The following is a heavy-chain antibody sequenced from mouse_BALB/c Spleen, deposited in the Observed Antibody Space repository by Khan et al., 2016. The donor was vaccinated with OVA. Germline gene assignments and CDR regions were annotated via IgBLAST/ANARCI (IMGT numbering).Heavy chain of an antibody. Sequence: VQLQQSGPGLVAPSQSLSITCTVSGFSLTSYGVHWVRQPPGKGLEWLGVIWAGGSTNYNSALMSRLSISKDNSKSQVFLKMNSLQTDDTAMYYCAGLYYYGSSFYAMDYWGQRTSVTVSS. J-gene: IGHJ4*01. CDR2: IWAGGST. CDR1: GFSLTSYG. V-gene: IGHV2-9*02. CDR3: AGLYYYGSSFYAMDY. D-gene: IGHD1-1*01.